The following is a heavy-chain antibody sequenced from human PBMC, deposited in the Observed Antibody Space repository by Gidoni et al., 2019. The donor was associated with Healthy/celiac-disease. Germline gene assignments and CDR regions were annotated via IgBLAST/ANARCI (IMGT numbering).Heavy chain of an antibody. V-gene: IGHV3-30-3*01. Sequence: QVQLVESGGGVVQPGRSLRLSCAASGFTFSSYAMHWVRQAPGKGLEWVAVISYDGSNKYYADSVKGRFTISRDNSKNTLYLQMNSLRAEDTAVYYCARGPCSGGSCYYYYGMDVWGQGTTVTVSS. CDR1: GFTFSSYA. CDR3: ARGPCSGGSCYYYYGMDV. D-gene: IGHD2-15*01. CDR2: ISYDGSNK. J-gene: IGHJ6*02.